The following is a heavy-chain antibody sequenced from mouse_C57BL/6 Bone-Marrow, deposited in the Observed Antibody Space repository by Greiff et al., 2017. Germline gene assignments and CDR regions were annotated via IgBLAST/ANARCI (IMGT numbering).Heavy chain of an antibody. V-gene: IGHV14-2*01. D-gene: IGHD2-1*01. CDR2: IDPEDGET. CDR3: DLDLLWPWGFAY. J-gene: IGHJ3*01. Sequence: EVQLQQSGAELVKPGASVKLSCTASGFNIKDYYMHWVKQRTEKGLEWIGRIDPEDGETKYAPKFQGKATITADTSSNTAYLQLSRLTSEDTAVYSCDLDLLWPWGFAYWGQGTLVTVSA. CDR1: GFNIKDYY.